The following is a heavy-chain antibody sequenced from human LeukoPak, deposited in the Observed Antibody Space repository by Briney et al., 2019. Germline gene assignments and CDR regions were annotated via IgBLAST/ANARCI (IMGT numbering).Heavy chain of an antibody. CDR3: ARSTGVTMVRGVND. D-gene: IGHD3-10*01. V-gene: IGHV1-18*01. CDR2: ISAYNGNT. Sequence: ASVKVSCKASGYTFTSYGISWVRQAPGQGLEWMGWISAYNGNTNYAQKLQGRVTMTTDTSTSTAHMELRSLRSDDTAVYYCARSTGVTMVRGVNDWGQGTLVTVSS. J-gene: IGHJ4*02. CDR1: GYTFTSYG.